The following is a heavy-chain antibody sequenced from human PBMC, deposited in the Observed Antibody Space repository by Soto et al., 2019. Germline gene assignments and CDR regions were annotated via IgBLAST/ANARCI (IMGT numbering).Heavy chain of an antibody. J-gene: IGHJ4*02. CDR3: ARRGSGSYYDC. Sequence: EVQLLESGGGLVQPGGSLRLSCAASGFTFSSYSMRWVRQAPGKGLEWGSAISGSGDSTYYADSVKGRFTISRDNSKNTLYLQMNSLRAEDTAIYYCARRGSGSYYDCWGQGTLVTVSS. CDR2: ISGSGDST. D-gene: IGHD1-26*01. CDR1: GFTFSSYS. V-gene: IGHV3-23*01.